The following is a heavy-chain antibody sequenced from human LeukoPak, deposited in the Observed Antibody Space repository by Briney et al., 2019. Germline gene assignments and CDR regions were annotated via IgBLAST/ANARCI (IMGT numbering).Heavy chain of an antibody. Sequence: GGSLRLSCAASGFTFSSYALSWVRQAPGKGLEWVSTISGSGGSTYYTDSVKGRFTISRDNSKNTLYLQMNSLRAEDTALYFCAKGGSGSSGWFDCWGQGTLVTVSS. CDR1: GFTFSSYA. J-gene: IGHJ4*02. D-gene: IGHD1-26*01. CDR2: ISGSGGST. V-gene: IGHV3-23*01. CDR3: AKGGSGSSGWFDC.